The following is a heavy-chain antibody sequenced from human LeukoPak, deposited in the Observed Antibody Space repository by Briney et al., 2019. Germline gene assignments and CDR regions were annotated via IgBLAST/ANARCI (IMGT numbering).Heavy chain of an antibody. D-gene: IGHD1-26*01. CDR1: GFTFSSYW. J-gene: IGHJ4*02. Sequence: GGSLRLSCAASGFTFSSYWMAWVRQAPGKGLEWVANIKGDESARHQADSVKGRFTISRDNAQNSVYLQMSSLRGEDTAVYYCARDVGGSLDYWGQGTLVTVSS. CDR2: IKGDESAR. V-gene: IGHV3-7*01. CDR3: ARDVGGSLDY.